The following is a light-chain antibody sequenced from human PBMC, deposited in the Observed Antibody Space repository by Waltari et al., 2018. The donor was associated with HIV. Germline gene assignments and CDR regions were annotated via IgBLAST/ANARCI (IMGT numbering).Light chain of an antibody. CDR2: RNN. Sequence: QSVLTQPPSASETPGQRVTISCSGSSSNIGGNYVYWYQHLPGTAPKLLIYRNNQRPSGVPDRFSGSKSGASASLAISGRRSEDEADYYCAAWDDSLSGWVFGGGTKLTGL. CDR3: AAWDDSLSGWV. V-gene: IGLV1-47*01. J-gene: IGLJ3*02. CDR1: SSNIGGNY.